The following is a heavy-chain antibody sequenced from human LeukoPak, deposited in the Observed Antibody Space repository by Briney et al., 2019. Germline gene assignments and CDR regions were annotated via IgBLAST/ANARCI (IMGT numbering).Heavy chain of an antibody. V-gene: IGHV1-69*04. CDR1: GGTFSSYA. J-gene: IGHJ3*02. Sequence: SVKVSCKASGGTFSSYAISWVRQAPGQGLEWMGRIIPILGIANYAQKFQGRVTITTDESTSTAYVELSSLRSEDTAVYYCASESGSYPDSHDAFDIWGQGTMVTVSS. CDR3: ASESGSYPDSHDAFDI. CDR2: IIPILGIA. D-gene: IGHD1-26*01.